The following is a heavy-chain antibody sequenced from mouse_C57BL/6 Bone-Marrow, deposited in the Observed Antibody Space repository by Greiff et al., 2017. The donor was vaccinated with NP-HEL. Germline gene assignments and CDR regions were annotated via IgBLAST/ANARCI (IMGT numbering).Heavy chain of an antibody. CDR3: ARRNGYYEEYFDY. J-gene: IGHJ2*01. CDR2: ISNGGGST. V-gene: IGHV5-12*01. Sequence: DVHLVESGGGLVQPGGSLKLSCAASGFTFSDYYMYWVRQTPEKRLEWVAYISNGGGSTYYPDTVKGRFTISRDNAKNTLYLQMIRLKSEDTAMYYCARRNGYYEEYFDYWGQGTTLTVSS. CDR1: GFTFSDYY. D-gene: IGHD2-3*01.